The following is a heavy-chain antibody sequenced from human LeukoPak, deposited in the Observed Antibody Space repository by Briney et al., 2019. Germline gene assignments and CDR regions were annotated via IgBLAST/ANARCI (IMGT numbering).Heavy chain of an antibody. CDR2: IYYSGST. Sequence: SETLSLTCTVSGGSISSGGYYWSWIRQHPGKGLEWIGYIYYSGSTYYNPSLKSRVIISVDTSKNQFSPKLSSVTAADTAVYYCARDSDYYGSGSYSNYYYYGMDVWGKGTTVTVSS. J-gene: IGHJ6*04. CDR3: ARDSDYYGSGSYSNYYYYGMDV. CDR1: GGSISSGGYY. V-gene: IGHV4-31*03. D-gene: IGHD3-10*01.